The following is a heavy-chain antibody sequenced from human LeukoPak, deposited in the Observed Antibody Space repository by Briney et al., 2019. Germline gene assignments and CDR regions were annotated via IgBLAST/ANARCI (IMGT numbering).Heavy chain of an antibody. V-gene: IGHV3-7*01. CDR3: ARMGDDYSFDY. J-gene: IGHJ4*02. CDR2: IKQVGSAD. CDR1: GFTFSSYW. D-gene: IGHD2-21*02. Sequence: PGGSLRLSCAASGFTFSSYWMSWVRQAPGKGLEWVANIKQVGSADSYVDSVKGRFTISRDNAENLVYLQINSLRAEDTAVYYCARMGDDYSFDYWGQGTLVTVSS.